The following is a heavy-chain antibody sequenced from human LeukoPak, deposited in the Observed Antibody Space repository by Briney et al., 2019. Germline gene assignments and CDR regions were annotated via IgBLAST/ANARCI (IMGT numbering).Heavy chain of an antibody. CDR3: ATDLEGDAFDI. CDR1: GYTFTSYG. Sequence: GASVKVSCKASGYTFTSYGISWVRQAPGQGLEWMGGIIPIFGTANYAQKFQGRVTITADESTSTAYMELSRLRSEDTAVYYCATDLEGDAFDIWGQGTMVTVSS. J-gene: IGHJ3*02. CDR2: IIPIFGTA. V-gene: IGHV1-69*13.